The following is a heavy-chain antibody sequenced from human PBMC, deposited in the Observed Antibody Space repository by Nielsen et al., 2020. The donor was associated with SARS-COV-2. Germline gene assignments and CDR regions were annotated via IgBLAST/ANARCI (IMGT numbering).Heavy chain of an antibody. Sequence: SETLSLTCTVSGGSISSYYWSWIRQPPGKGLEWIGEINHSGSTNYNPSLKSRVTISVDTSKNQFSLKLSSVTAADTAVYYCARLSLGYCSSTRCYGHYYYMDVWGKGTTVTVSS. D-gene: IGHD2-2*01. J-gene: IGHJ6*03. CDR1: GGSISSYY. CDR3: ARLSLGYCSSTRCYGHYYYMDV. CDR2: INHSGST. V-gene: IGHV4-34*01.